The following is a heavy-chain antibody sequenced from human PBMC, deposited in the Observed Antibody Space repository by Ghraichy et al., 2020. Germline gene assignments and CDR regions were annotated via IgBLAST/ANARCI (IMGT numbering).Heavy chain of an antibody. J-gene: IGHJ3*02. CDR3: ARWGLDAFDI. Sequence: SETLSLTCTVSGGSISSYYWSWIRQPPGKGLEWIGYIYYSGSTNYNPSLKSRVTISVDTSKNQFSLKLSSVTAADTAVYYCARWGLDAFDIWGQGTMVTVSS. D-gene: IGHD7-27*01. CDR2: IYYSGST. CDR1: GGSISSYY. V-gene: IGHV4-59*08.